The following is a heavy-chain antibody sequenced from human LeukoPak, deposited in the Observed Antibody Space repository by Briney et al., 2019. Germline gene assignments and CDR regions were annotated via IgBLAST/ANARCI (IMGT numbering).Heavy chain of an antibody. CDR2: MNPNSGNT. CDR1: GYTFTGYY. D-gene: IGHD3-22*01. Sequence: ASVKVSCKASGYTFTGYYMHWVRQATGQGLEWMGWMNPNSGNTGYAQKFQGRVTITRNTSISTAYMELSSLRSEDTAVYYCARGYPSGYVWGQGTLVTVSS. J-gene: IGHJ4*02. V-gene: IGHV1-8*03. CDR3: ARGYPSGYV.